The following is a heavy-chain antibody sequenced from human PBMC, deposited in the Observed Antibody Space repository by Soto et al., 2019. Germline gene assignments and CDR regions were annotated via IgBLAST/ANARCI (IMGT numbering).Heavy chain of an antibody. CDR1: GYSFTSYW. D-gene: IGHD5-12*01. J-gene: IGHJ5*02. CDR2: IDPSDSYT. CDR3: ARQNREWLDNWFDP. Sequence: GGSLKISCKGSGYSFTSYWISWVRQMPGKGLEWMGRIDPSDSYTNYNPSFQGHVTISADKSISTAYLQCSSLKASDTAMYYCARQNREWLDNWFDPWGQGTLVTVSS. V-gene: IGHV5-10-1*01.